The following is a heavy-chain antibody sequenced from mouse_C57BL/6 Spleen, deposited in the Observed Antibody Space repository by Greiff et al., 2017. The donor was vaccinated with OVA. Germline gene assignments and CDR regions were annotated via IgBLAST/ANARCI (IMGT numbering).Heavy chain of an antibody. Sequence: SGAELVKPGASVKISCKASGYAFSSYWMNWVKQRPGKGLEWIGQIYPGDGDTNYNGKFKGKATLTADKSSSTAYMQLSSLTSEDSAVYFCARYDYDSAWFAYWGQGTLVTVSA. V-gene: IGHV1-80*01. J-gene: IGHJ3*01. CDR1: GYAFSSYW. CDR3: ARYDYDSAWFAY. D-gene: IGHD2-4*01. CDR2: IYPGDGDT.